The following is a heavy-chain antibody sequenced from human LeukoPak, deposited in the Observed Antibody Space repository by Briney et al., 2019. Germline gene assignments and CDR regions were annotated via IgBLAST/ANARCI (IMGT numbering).Heavy chain of an antibody. CDR3: AGEPVAAAMGTLSGA. CDR2: IYHSGST. J-gene: IGHJ5*02. CDR1: GYSISSGYY. V-gene: IGHV4-38-2*02. D-gene: IGHD5-18*01. Sequence: SETLSLTCTVSGYSISSGYYWGWIRQPPGKGLEWIGSIYHSGSTYYNPSLKSRVTISVDTSKNQFSLKLSSVTAADTAVYYCAGEPVAAAMGTLSGAWGQGTLVTVSS.